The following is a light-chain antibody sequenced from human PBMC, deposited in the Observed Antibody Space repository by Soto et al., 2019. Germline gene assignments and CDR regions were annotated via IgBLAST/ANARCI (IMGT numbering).Light chain of an antibody. Sequence: IVFTQSHCTLTLSPVERAPLSCSASQSVSSSYLAWYQQKPGQAPRLLIYGASSRATGIPDRFSGSGSGTDFTLTISRLEPEDFAVYYCQQYGRSPSFGQGTMVDVK. V-gene: IGKV3-20*01. CDR1: QSVSSSY. CDR3: QQYGRSPS. CDR2: GAS. J-gene: IGKJ1*01.